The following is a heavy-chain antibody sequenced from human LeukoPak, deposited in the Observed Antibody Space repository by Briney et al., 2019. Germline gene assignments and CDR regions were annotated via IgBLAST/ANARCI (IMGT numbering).Heavy chain of an antibody. V-gene: IGHV3-13*04. CDR2: IGARGDT. CDR3: ARVGSGWSHDAFDI. CDR1: GFTFSIYD. D-gene: IGHD6-19*01. Sequence: GGSLRLSCAASGFTFSIYDMHWVRQVTGKGLEWVSGIGARGDTYYAVSVKGRLTISRENAKNSLYLQMNSLRAGDTAVYYCARVGSGWSHDAFDIWGQGTMVTVSS. J-gene: IGHJ3*02.